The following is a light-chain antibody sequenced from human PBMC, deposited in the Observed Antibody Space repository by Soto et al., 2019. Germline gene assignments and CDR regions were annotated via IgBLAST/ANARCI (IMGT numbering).Light chain of an antibody. CDR2: AAS. CDR3: QKYNSVPFT. J-gene: IGKJ3*01. Sequence: DIQMTQSPSSLSASVGDRVTITCRASQGISNYLAWYQQKPGKVPKLLIYAASTLQSGVPSRFSASGSGTYFTLTISSLQPEDVATYYCQKYNSVPFTFAPGTKVDIK. V-gene: IGKV1-27*01. CDR1: QGISNY.